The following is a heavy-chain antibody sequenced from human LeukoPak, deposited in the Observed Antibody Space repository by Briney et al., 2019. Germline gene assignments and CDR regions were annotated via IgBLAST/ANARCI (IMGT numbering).Heavy chain of an antibody. CDR3: AREILGGFNPGAY. D-gene: IGHD1-14*01. Sequence: KPSETLFLTCTVSLDSTTSNFWSWVRQPPGKGLEWIREIHRNGSANYNPSLQSRVTISIDRSRNQIALELSSVTAADTAVYYCAREILGGFNPGAYWGQGTLVTVSS. J-gene: IGHJ4*02. CDR2: IHRNGSA. V-gene: IGHV4-4*02. CDR1: LDSTTSNF.